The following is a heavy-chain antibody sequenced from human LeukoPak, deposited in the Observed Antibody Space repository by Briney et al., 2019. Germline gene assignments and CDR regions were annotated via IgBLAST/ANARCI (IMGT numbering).Heavy chain of an antibody. Sequence: SETLSLTCAVYGGSFSGYYWSWIRQPPGKGLEWIGKINHSGSTNYNPSLKSRVTISVDTSKNQFSLKMSSMTAADTAAYYCARAQGYSSGWDFQHWGQGTLVTVSS. CDR3: ARAQGYSSGWDFQH. D-gene: IGHD6-19*01. CDR2: INHSGST. J-gene: IGHJ1*01. CDR1: GGSFSGYY. V-gene: IGHV4-34*01.